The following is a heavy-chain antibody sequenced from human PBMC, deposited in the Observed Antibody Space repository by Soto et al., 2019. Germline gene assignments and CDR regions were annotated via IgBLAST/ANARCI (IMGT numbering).Heavy chain of an antibody. CDR3: ARNWNDAGYFDN. V-gene: IGHV1-69*13. D-gene: IGHD1-1*01. Sequence: SVKVSCKASGGTFSSYAISWVRQAPGQGLEWMGGIIPIFGTANYAQKFQGRVTITADESTSTAYMELSSLRSEDTAVYYCARNWNDAGYFDNWGQETLVNVSS. CDR1: GGTFSSYA. J-gene: IGHJ4*02. CDR2: IIPIFGTA.